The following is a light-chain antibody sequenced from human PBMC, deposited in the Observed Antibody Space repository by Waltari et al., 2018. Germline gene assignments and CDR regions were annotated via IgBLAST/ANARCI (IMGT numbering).Light chain of an antibody. CDR3: HSRDATGVGGS. J-gene: IGLJ2*01. V-gene: IGLV3-19*01. CDR1: SLRRYY. CDR2: DKN. Sequence: SSELTQDPVVSVAMGQTVRITCQGDSLRRYYASWYQKRPGQAPRLVMFDKNNRPSGVPDRFSGSSSDNSASLTITGAQAEDEASYYCHSRDATGVGGSFGGGTKLTVL.